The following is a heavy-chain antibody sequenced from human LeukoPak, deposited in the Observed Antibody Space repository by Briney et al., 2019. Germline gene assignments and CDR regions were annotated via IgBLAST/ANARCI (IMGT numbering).Heavy chain of an antibody. Sequence: SETLSLTCTVSGGSISSSSYYWGWIRQPPGKGLEWIGSIYYSGSTYYNPSPKSRVTISVDTSKNQFSLKLSSVTAADTAVYYCARDQPYYYDSSGYYFDYWGQGTLVTVSS. D-gene: IGHD3-22*01. CDR3: ARDQPYYYDSSGYYFDY. CDR1: GGSISSSSYY. CDR2: IYYSGST. V-gene: IGHV4-39*07. J-gene: IGHJ4*02.